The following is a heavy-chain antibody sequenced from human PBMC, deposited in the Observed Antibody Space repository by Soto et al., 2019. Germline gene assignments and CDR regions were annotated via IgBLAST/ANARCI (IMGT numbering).Heavy chain of an antibody. D-gene: IGHD2-21*02. V-gene: IGHV4-39*01. CDR1: VGSISSSSYY. CDR2: IYYSGST. CDR3: ARRLCGGDCYYFDY. Sequence: SETLSLTCTVSVGSISSSSYYWGCIRQPPGKGLEWIGSIYYSGSTYYNPSLKSRVTISEDTSKNQFSLKLSSVTAADTAVYYCARRLCGGDCYYFDYWGQGTLVTVSS. J-gene: IGHJ4*02.